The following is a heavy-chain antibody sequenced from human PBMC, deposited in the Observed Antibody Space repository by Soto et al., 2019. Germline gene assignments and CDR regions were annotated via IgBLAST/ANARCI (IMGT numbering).Heavy chain of an antibody. CDR3: ARDAQESSPTL. D-gene: IGHD6-13*01. Sequence: GGSLSLSCAASGFPLSSHIMNSGLQAPGKGLEWVSSISSSSSYIYYADSVKGRFTISRDNAKNSLYLQMNSPRAEDTAVYYCARDAQESSPTLWGQGTLVTVSS. CDR2: ISSSSSYI. CDR1: GFPLSSHI. J-gene: IGHJ4*02. V-gene: IGHV3-21*01.